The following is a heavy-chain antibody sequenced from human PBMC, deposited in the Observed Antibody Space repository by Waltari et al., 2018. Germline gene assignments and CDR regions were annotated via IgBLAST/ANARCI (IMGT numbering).Heavy chain of an antibody. CDR3: ATHTTIFGVVTRGAFDI. J-gene: IGHJ3*02. Sequence: EVQLVQSGAEVKKPGATVKISCKVSGYTFTDYYMHWVQQAPGKGLEWMGLVDPEDGETIYAEKFQGRVTITADTSTDTAYMELSSLRSEDTAVYYCATHTTIFGVVTRGAFDIWGQGTMVTVSS. D-gene: IGHD3-3*01. CDR2: VDPEDGET. CDR1: GYTFTDYY. V-gene: IGHV1-69-2*01.